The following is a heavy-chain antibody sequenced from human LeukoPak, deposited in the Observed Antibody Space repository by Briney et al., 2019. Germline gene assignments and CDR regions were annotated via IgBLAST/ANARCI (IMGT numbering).Heavy chain of an antibody. D-gene: IGHD3/OR15-3a*01. V-gene: IGHV3-53*01. J-gene: IGHJ6*02. CDR3: ARVWTPGPYYYYGMDV. CDR1: GFTVSSNY. Sequence: XGSLRLSCAASGFTVSSNYMSWVRQAPGKGLEWVSVIYSGGSTYYADSVKGRFTISRDNSKNTLYLQMNSLRAEDTAVYYCARVWTPGPYYYYGMDVWGQGTTVTVSS. CDR2: IYSGGST.